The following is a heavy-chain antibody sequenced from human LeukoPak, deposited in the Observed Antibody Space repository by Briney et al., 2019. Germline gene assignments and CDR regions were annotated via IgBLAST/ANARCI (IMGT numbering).Heavy chain of an antibody. V-gene: IGHV3-33*06. CDR3: AKMGSPHYDFWSGYM. CDR1: GFTFSSYD. Sequence: PGRSLRLSCAASGFTFSSYDMHWVRQAPGKGLEWVALIWYDGSNKNYADSVKGRFTISRDNSKNTLFLQMNSLRAEDTAIYYCAKMGSPHYDFWSGYMWGQGTLVTVSS. CDR2: IWYDGSNK. D-gene: IGHD3-3*01. J-gene: IGHJ4*02.